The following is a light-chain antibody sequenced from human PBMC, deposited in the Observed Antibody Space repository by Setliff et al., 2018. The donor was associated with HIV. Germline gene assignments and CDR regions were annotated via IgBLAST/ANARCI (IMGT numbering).Light chain of an antibody. CDR1: SSDVGGYNY. CDR2: DVS. J-gene: IGLJ3*02. V-gene: IGLV2-14*03. Sequence: QSALAQPASVSGSPGQSITISCTGTSSDVGGYNYVSWYQQHPGKAPKLMIYDVSDRPSGVSNRFSGSKSGNTASLTISGLQAEDEADYYCSLYTSSSTLVCGGGTKVTVL. CDR3: SLYTSSSTLV.